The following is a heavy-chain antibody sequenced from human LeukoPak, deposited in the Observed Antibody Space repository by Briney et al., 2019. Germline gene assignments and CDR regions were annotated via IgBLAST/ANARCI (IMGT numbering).Heavy chain of an antibody. CDR2: IHYSGNT. V-gene: IGHV4-39*01. CDR3: ARDFGDYRVDY. J-gene: IGHJ4*02. Sequence: SENLSLTCTVSGGSISSSNYYWGWIRQPPGKGLEWIGTIHYSGNTYYNPSLKSRVAISVDTSKNQFSLELSSVTAADTAVYYCARDFGDYRVDYWGQGTLVTVSS. D-gene: IGHD4-17*01. CDR1: GGSISSSNYY.